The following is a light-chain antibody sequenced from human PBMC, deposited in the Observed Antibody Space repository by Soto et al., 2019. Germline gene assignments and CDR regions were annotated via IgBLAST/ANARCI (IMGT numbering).Light chain of an antibody. V-gene: IGKV3-20*01. CDR3: HQIRSSLMAFT. CDR2: GAS. J-gene: IGKJ2*01. Sequence: ESMLTQSPGTLSLSPGERATLSCRASQSVSTRYLAWYQQKPGEAPKLLIYGASIRAAGIPDRCSGSGSGTFYKLISRRLKPEHFAVYYCHQIRSSLMAFTCSERTNQGI. CDR1: QSVSTRY.